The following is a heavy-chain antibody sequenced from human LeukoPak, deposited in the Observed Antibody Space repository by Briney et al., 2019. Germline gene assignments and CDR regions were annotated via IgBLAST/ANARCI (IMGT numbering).Heavy chain of an antibody. Sequence: GRSLRLSCAASGFTFDSYAMHWVRQAPGKGLEWVAVISNDGNNKDYEDSVKGLFTISRDNSKNTVHLHMNSLRTEDTAVYFCAKDRVGEGVAAIDYWGQGTLVTVSS. D-gene: IGHD6-19*01. CDR1: GFTFDSYA. CDR3: AKDRVGEGVAAIDY. V-gene: IGHV3-30*18. J-gene: IGHJ4*02. CDR2: ISNDGNNK.